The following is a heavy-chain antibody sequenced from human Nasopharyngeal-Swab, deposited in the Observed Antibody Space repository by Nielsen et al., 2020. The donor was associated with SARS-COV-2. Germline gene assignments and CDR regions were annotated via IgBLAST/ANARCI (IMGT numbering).Heavy chain of an antibody. J-gene: IGHJ4*02. V-gene: IGHV3-48*04. CDR2: ISSSNTTI. CDR1: GFTFSSCS. Sequence: GESLKISCAASGFTFSSCSMNWVRQAPGKGLEWVSYISSSNTTIYYADSVKGRFTISRDNAKNSLYLQMNSLRAEDTAVYYCAMMDEYYYDSSGYYSDNRGQGTLVTVSS. CDR3: AMMDEYYYDSSGYYSDN. D-gene: IGHD3-22*01.